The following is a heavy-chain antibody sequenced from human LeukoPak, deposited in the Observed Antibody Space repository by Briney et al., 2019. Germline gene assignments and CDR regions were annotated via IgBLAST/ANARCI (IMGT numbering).Heavy chain of an antibody. V-gene: IGHV4-34*01. CDR3: ARSFVPYYFDY. J-gene: IGHJ4*02. CDR2: INHSGST. CDR1: GGSFSGYY. Sequence: SETLSLTCAVYGGSFSGYYWSWIRQPPGKGLEWIGEINHSGSTNYNPSLKSRVTISVDTSKNQFSLKLSSVTAADTAVYYCARSFVPYYFDYCGQGTLVTVSS. D-gene: IGHD6-6*01.